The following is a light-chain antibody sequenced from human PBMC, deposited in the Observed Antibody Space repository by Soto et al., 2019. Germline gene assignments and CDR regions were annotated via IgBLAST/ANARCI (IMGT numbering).Light chain of an antibody. Sequence: DIQITHSPSTLSASVGDRVTITCRASQSISIWLAWYQQKPGKAPKILIYKASSLESGVPSRISGSGSGTDFTLTISSLQPEDFATYYCQKSYSMPGKFGQGTKVDIK. CDR1: QSISIW. CDR2: KAS. J-gene: IGKJ1*01. V-gene: IGKV1-5*03. CDR3: QKSYSMPGK.